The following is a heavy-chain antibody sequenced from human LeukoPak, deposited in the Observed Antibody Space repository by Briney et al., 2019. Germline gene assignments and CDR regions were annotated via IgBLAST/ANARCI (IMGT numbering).Heavy chain of an antibody. V-gene: IGHV3-23*01. CDR1: GFTFSSYA. Sequence: PGGSLRLSCAASGFTFSSYAMYWVRQAPGKGLEWVSAITGSAGSTYYADSVKGRFTISRDNSRNTLYLQMNSLRAQDTAVYYCARGARKGDDYGGFFDYWGQGTQVTVSS. CDR3: ARGARKGDDYGGFFDY. CDR2: ITGSAGST. D-gene: IGHD4-23*01. J-gene: IGHJ4*02.